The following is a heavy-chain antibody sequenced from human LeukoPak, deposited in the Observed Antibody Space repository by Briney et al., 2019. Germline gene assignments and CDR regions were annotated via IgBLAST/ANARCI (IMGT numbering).Heavy chain of an antibody. V-gene: IGHV4-59*01. CDR1: GGSISNYY. D-gene: IGHD1-14*01. J-gene: IGHJ2*01. Sequence: SETLSLTCTVSGGSISNYYWCWIRQPPGKGLEWIGYIYYSGSSNYNPSLKSRVTVSVDTSKNQFSLRLTSVTAADTAVYYCARANHGWYFDLWARGTLVTVSS. CDR2: IYYSGSS. CDR3: ARANHGWYFDL.